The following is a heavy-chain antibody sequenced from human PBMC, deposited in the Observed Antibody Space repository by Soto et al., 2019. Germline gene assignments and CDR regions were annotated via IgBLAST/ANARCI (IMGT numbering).Heavy chain of an antibody. D-gene: IGHD2-15*01. CDR1: GFIFGNYM. Sequence: EVQLLESGGGLVQPGESLRLSCAVSGFIFGNYMMTWVRQAPGKGLEWVSTIRDGGESTYYADSVKGRFTISRDNSKNTLYFQMDSLGVEDTAVYYCAPHVHCSGGSCHYDAFDIRGQGKMVTVSS. J-gene: IGHJ3*02. CDR3: APHVHCSGGSCHYDAFDI. CDR2: IRDGGEST. V-gene: IGHV3-23*01.